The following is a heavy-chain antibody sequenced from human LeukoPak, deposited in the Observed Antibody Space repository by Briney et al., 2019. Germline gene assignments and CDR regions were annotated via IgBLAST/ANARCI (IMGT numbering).Heavy chain of an antibody. Sequence: ASVKVSCKASGGTFSSYAISWVRQAPGQGLEWMGGIIPIFGTANYAQKLQGRVTITTDESTSTAYMELSSLRSEDTAVYYCAREGDPYYYDSSGYFFRAFDIWGQGTMVTVSS. V-gene: IGHV1-69*05. CDR3: AREGDPYYYDSSGYFFRAFDI. J-gene: IGHJ3*02. D-gene: IGHD3-22*01. CDR1: GGTFSSYA. CDR2: IIPIFGTA.